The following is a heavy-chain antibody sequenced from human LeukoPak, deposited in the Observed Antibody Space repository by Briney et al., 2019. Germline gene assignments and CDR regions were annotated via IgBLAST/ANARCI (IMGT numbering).Heavy chain of an antibody. CDR3: ARGGDYGDLRYFDY. CDR1: GXSINNYY. J-gene: IGHJ4*02. CDR2: IYYRGST. D-gene: IGHD4-17*01. V-gene: IGHV4-59*01. Sequence: SETLSLTCTVSGXSINNYYGSWIRQPPGKGLEWIGYIYYRGSTNYNPSLKSRVTFSVDTSKTQFSLKLNSVTAADTAVYYCARGGDYGDLRYFDYWGQGTLVTVSS.